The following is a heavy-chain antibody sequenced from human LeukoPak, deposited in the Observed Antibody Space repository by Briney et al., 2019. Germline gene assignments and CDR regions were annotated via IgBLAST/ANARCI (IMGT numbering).Heavy chain of an antibody. CDR2: INHSGST. CDR1: GGSFSGYY. D-gene: IGHD3-10*01. J-gene: IGHJ5*02. CDR3: ARHESRYYYGSGRGRTDWFDP. Sequence: PSETLSLTCAVYGGSFSGYYWSWIRQPPGKGLEWIGEINHSGSTNYNPSLKSRVTISVDTSKNQFSLKLSSVTAADTAVYYCARHESRYYYGSGRGRTDWFDPWGQGTLVTVSS. V-gene: IGHV4-34*01.